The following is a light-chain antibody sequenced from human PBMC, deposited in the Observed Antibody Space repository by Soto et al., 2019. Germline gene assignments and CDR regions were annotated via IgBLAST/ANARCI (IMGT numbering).Light chain of an antibody. V-gene: IGKV1-5*01. CDR3: QLYNSYSQT. CDR2: GAS. J-gene: IGKJ1*01. Sequence: DIQMTQSPPTLSASGGDRVTITCRASQSIRHYLAWYQQMPGKAPKLLIYGASTLQSGVPSRFSGSGSGTEFTLTISSLQPDDFETYFCQLYNSYSQTFGQRTMV. CDR1: QSIRHY.